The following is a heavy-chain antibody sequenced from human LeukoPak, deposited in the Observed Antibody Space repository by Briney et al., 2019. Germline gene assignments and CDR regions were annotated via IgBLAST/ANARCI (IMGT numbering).Heavy chain of an antibody. CDR1: GGSISSYY. Sequence: SETLSLTCTVSGGSISSYYWSWIRQPPGKGLEWIGYIYYSGSTNYNPSLKSRVTISVAPSKHQFPPKLSSVTAADTAVYYCARHILWGRGVTSGMDVWGQGTTVTVSS. CDR3: ARHILWGRGVTSGMDV. CDR2: IYYSGST. V-gene: IGHV4-59*08. J-gene: IGHJ6*02. D-gene: IGHD3-10*01.